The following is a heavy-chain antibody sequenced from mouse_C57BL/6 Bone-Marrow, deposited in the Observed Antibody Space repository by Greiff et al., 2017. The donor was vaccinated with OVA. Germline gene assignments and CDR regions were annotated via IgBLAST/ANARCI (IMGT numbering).Heavy chain of an antibody. J-gene: IGHJ1*03. V-gene: IGHV4-1*01. D-gene: IGHD1-1*01. CDR2: INPDSSTI. Sequence: AAAGIDFSRYWMSWGRRGPGKGLEWIGEINPDSSTINYAPSLKDKFIISRDNAKNTLYLQMSKVRSEDTALYYCARLGITTVVATGYFDVWGTGTTVTVSS. CDR3: ARLGITTVVATGYFDV. CDR1: GIDFSRYW.